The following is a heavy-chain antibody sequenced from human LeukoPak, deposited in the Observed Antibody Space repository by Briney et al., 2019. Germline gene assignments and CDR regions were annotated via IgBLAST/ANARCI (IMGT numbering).Heavy chain of an antibody. CDR3: ARDHRDWNYEGTLFDY. Sequence: GASVKVSCKASGGTFSSYAISWVRQAPGQGLEWMGRIIPILGIANYAQKFQGRVTITADKSTSTAYMELSSLRSEDTAVYYCARDHRDWNYEGTLFDYWGQGTLVTVSS. J-gene: IGHJ4*02. V-gene: IGHV1-69*04. CDR1: GGTFSSYA. CDR2: IIPILGIA. D-gene: IGHD1-7*01.